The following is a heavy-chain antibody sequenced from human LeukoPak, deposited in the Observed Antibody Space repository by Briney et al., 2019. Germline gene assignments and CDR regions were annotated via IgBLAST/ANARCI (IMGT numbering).Heavy chain of an antibody. J-gene: IGHJ4*02. D-gene: IGHD5-18*01. Sequence: GESLKISCKVSGYSFTNFWIGWVRQMPGKGLEWMGILYPGDSETRYSPSFQGQVTISADKSISTAYLQWSSLKASDTAIYYCARHFGYSYGWDYFDYWGQGTLVTVSS. CDR1: GYSFTNFW. V-gene: IGHV5-51*01. CDR2: LYPGDSET. CDR3: ARHFGYSYGWDYFDY.